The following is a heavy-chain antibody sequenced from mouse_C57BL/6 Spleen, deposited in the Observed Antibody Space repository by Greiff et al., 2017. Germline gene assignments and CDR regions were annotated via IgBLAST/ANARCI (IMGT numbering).Heavy chain of an antibody. V-gene: IGHV1-80*01. CDR1: GYAFSSYW. J-gene: IGHJ2*01. D-gene: IGHD2-2*01. CDR3: ARKGGGYDDDFDY. Sequence: QVQLQQSGAELVKPGASVKISCKASGYAFSSYWMNWVKQRPGKGIEWIGQLYPGDGDTKYNGKFKGKATLTADKSTSTAYMQLSSLTSEDTAVYFCARKGGGYDDDFDYWGQGTTLTVSA. CDR2: LYPGDGDT.